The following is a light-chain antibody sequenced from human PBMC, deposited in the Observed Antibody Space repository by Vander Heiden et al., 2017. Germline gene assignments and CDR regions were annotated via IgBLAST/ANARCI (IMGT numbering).Light chain of an antibody. CDR2: DDS. J-gene: IGLJ3*02. CDR1: NIGSRS. CDR3: ILGFGRSDLRWV. Sequence: QTARITCGGNNIGSRSVHWYQQKPGQAPVLVVYDDSDRPSGIPERFSGSNSVNAATVTSSGIGTGVQACSFSILGFGRSDLRWVFGGGTKLTVL. V-gene: IGLV3-21*02.